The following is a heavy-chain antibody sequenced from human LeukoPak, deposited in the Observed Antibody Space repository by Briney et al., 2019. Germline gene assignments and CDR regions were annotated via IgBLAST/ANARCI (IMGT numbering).Heavy chain of an antibody. J-gene: IGHJ4*02. Sequence: GGSLRLSCAASGFTFSSYGMLWVRQAPGKGLEGVAVIWYDGSNKYYADSVKGRFTISRDNSKNTLYLQMNSLRAEDTAVYYCASGVADYGDYVWYYFDYWGQGTLVTVSS. D-gene: IGHD4-17*01. CDR2: IWYDGSNK. CDR1: GFTFSSYG. CDR3: ASGVADYGDYVWYYFDY. V-gene: IGHV3-33*01.